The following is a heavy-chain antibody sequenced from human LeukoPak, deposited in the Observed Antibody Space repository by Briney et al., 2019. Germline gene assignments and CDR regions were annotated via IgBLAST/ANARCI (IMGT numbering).Heavy chain of an antibody. CDR1: GLTFSSYV. V-gene: IGHV3-23*01. Sequence: GGSLRLSCAASGLTFSSYVMSWVSQAPGKGLEYVSSIDGRDGASYYADSVKGRFTISRDNSKNTLFLQMNSLRVEDTAVYYCARVDSGNYDYWGQGTLLTVSS. D-gene: IGHD1-26*01. CDR2: IDGRDGAS. J-gene: IGHJ4*02. CDR3: ARVDSGNYDY.